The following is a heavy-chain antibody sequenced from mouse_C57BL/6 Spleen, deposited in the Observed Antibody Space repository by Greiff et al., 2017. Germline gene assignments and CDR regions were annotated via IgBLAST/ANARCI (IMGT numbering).Heavy chain of an antibody. CDR1: GYTFTSYW. CDR3: ARDDSFDY. CDR2: IDPSDSYT. Sequence: QVQLQQPGAELVMPGASVKLSCKACGYTFTSYWMHWVKQRPGQGLEWIGEIDPSDSYTNYNQKFKGKSTLTVDKSSSTAYMHLSSLTAEDSAVYYCARDDSFDYWGQGTTLTVSS. V-gene: IGHV1-69*01. J-gene: IGHJ2*01.